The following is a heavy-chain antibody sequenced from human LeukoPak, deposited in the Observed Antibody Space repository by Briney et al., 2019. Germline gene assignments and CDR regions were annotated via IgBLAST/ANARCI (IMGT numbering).Heavy chain of an antibody. V-gene: IGHV3-11*04. CDR2: ISNSGTTI. J-gene: IGHJ3*02. Sequence: GGSLRLSCAASGFTFSDNYMSWIRQAPGKGLEWVSYISNSGTTIYYPDSVKGRFTISRDNAKNSLYLQMNSLRAEDTAVYYCARGYCSGGSCQRGAFDIWGQGTMVTVSS. CDR3: ARGYCSGGSCQRGAFDI. D-gene: IGHD2-15*01. CDR1: GFTFSDNY.